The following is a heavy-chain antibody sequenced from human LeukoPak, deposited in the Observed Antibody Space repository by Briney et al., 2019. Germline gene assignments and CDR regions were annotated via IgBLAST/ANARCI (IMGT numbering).Heavy chain of an antibody. J-gene: IGHJ5*02. CDR1: GGSFSGYY. D-gene: IGHD3-3*01. CDR3: ARGGYDFWSGPTKNWFDP. CDR2: INHSGST. V-gene: IGHV4-34*01. Sequence: SETLSLTCAVYGGSFSGYYWSWIRQPPGKGLEWIGEINHSGSTNYNPSLKSRVAISVDTSKNQFSLKLSSVTAADTAVYYCARGGYDFWSGPTKNWFDPWGQGTLVTVSS.